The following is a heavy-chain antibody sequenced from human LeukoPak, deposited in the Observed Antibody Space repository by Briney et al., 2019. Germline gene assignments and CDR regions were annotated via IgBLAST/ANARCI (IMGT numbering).Heavy chain of an antibody. J-gene: IGHJ4*02. D-gene: IGHD3-22*01. CDR2: IYYSGST. CDR1: GDSISSSRYY. Sequence: SETLSLTCTVSGDSISSSRYYWGWIRQPPGKGLEWIGSIYYSGSTFYNPSLRSRVTISVDTSEDQFSLMLSSVTAADTAVYYCARGYDSSAYYPFNYWGQGTLVTVSS. CDR3: ARGYDSSAYYPFNY. V-gene: IGHV4-39*07.